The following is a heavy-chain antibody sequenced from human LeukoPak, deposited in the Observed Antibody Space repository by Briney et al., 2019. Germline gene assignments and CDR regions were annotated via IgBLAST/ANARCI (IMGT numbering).Heavy chain of an antibody. CDR3: ARGHCSGGSCYLYNY. CDR1: GGSFSGYY. CDR2: INHSGST. V-gene: IGHV4-34*01. J-gene: IGHJ4*02. Sequence: SETLSLTCAVSGGSFSGYYWSWIRQPPGKGLEWIGEINHSGSTNYNPSLKSRVTISVETSKNQFSLKLSSVTAADTAVYYCARGHCSGGSCYLYNYWGQGTLVTVSS. D-gene: IGHD2-15*01.